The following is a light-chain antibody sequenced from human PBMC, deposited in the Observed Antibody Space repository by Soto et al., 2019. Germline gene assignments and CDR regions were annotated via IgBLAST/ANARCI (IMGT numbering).Light chain of an antibody. J-gene: IGKJ4*01. CDR1: QTISNT. V-gene: IGKV3-15*01. CDR3: QYYNNWLAT. Sequence: DRVMTQSPATLSVSPVSQVTLSCRANQTISNTLAWYQQKPGQAPRLLIYAASTRATGVSARFSGSGSGTEFTLTISSLQSEDFTIYYCQYYNNWLATFGGGTKVDIK. CDR2: AAS.